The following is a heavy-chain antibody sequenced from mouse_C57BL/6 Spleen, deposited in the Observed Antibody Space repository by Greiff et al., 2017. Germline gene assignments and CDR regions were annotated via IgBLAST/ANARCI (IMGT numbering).Heavy chain of an antibody. CDR3: ARFSSYYAMDY. CDR2: ISSGGSYT. J-gene: IGHJ4*01. Sequence: EVHLVESGGDLVKPGGSLKLSCAASGFTFSSYGMSWVRQTPDKRLEWVATISSGGSYTYSPDSVKGRFTISRDNAENTLYLQMSSLKSEDTAMYYCARFSSYYAMDYWGQGTSVTVAS. V-gene: IGHV5-6*01. CDR1: GFTFSSYG. D-gene: IGHD1-1*01.